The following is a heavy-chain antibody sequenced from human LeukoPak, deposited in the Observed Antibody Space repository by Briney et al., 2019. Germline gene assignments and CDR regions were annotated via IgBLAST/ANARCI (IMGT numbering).Heavy chain of an antibody. J-gene: IGHJ4*02. CDR2: ISYDGSNK. CDR1: GFTFSSYA. CDR3: ARDRAGIFDY. Sequence: GGSLRLSCAASGFTFSSYAMHWVRQAPGKGLEWVAVISYDGSNKYYADSVKGRFTISRDNSKNTLYLQMNSLRAEDTAVYYCARDRAGIFDYWGQGTLVTVSS. V-gene: IGHV3-30*04. D-gene: IGHD1-1*01.